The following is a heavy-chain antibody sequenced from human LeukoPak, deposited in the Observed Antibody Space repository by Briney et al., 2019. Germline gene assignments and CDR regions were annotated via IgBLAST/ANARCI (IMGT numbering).Heavy chain of an antibody. CDR3: ARGSSGWYPGPFDY. Sequence: GGSLRLSCAASGFTFSSYGIHWVRQAPGKGLEWVAVIWYDGSNKYYADSVKGRFTISRDNSKNTLYLQMNSLRAEDTAVYYCARGSSGWYPGPFDYWGQGTLVTVSS. CDR2: IWYDGSNK. D-gene: IGHD6-19*01. J-gene: IGHJ4*02. CDR1: GFTFSSYG. V-gene: IGHV3-33*01.